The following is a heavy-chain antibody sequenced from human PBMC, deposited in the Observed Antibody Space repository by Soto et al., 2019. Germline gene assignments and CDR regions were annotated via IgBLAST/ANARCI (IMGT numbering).Heavy chain of an antibody. CDR2: IYSGGST. CDR1: GFTVSSHY. J-gene: IGHJ4*02. Sequence: EVQLVESGGGLIQPGGSLRLSCAASGFTVSSHYMSWVRQAPGKGLEWVSVIYSGGSTYYADSVKGRFTISRDNSKNTLYLQMNSLRAEDAAVYYCARALYYDILTGYLDYWGQGTLVTVSS. D-gene: IGHD3-9*01. CDR3: ARALYYDILTGYLDY. V-gene: IGHV3-53*01.